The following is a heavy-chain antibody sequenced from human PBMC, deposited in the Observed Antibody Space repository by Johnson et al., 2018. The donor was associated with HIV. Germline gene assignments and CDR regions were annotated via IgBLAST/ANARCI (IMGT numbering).Heavy chain of an antibody. Sequence: VQLVESGGGVVQPGGSLRLSCAASGFSFRSYWMSWVHQAPGKGLEWVANIKQDGSETFYADSVKGRFIISRDNARNTVFLQMNSLRAEETAVYYCSSGAYYYLIWGQGTMVTVSS. J-gene: IGHJ3*01. CDR3: SSGAYYYLI. CDR2: IKQDGSET. CDR1: GFSFRSYW. V-gene: IGHV3-7*01. D-gene: IGHD3-22*01.